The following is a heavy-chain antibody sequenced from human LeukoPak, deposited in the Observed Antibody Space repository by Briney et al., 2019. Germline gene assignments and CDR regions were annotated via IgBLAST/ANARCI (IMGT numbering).Heavy chain of an antibody. J-gene: IGHJ4*02. CDR3: ARGSYYYDSSGRLFDY. Sequence: SETLSLTCAVYGGSFSGYYWSWIRQPPGKGLEWIGEINRSGSTNYNPSLKSRVTISIDTSKNQFSLRLSSVTAADTAVYYCARGSYYYDSSGRLFDYWGQGTLVTVSS. D-gene: IGHD3-22*01. V-gene: IGHV4-34*01. CDR1: GGSFSGYY. CDR2: INRSGST.